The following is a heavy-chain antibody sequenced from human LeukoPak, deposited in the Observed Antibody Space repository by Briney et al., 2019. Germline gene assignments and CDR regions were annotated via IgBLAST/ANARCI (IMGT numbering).Heavy chain of an antibody. D-gene: IGHD2-2*01. V-gene: IGHV4-39*01. J-gene: IGHJ1*01. CDR2: IYYSGST. Sequence: SETLSLTCTVSGGSISSSSYYWGWIRQPPGKGLEWIGSIYYSGSTYYNPSLKSRVTISVDTSKNQFSLKLSSVTAADTAVYYCAGGDIVVVPAAVEYFQHWGQGTLVTVSS. CDR3: AGGDIVVVPAAVEYFQH. CDR1: GGSISSSSYY.